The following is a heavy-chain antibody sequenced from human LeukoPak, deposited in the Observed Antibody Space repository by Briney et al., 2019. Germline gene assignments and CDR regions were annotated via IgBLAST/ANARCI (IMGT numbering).Heavy chain of an antibody. CDR3: AKDVRVGGGGMDV. V-gene: IGHV3-23*01. D-gene: IGHD1-26*01. CDR2: ISDSGANK. Sequence: PGGSLRLSCAASGFTFSTYAMNWVRQAPGKGLEWVSLISDSGANKHYAASVKGRFTISRDNSKNTLSSQMNSLRPEDTAVYYCAKDVRVGGGGMDVWGQGTPVTVSS. CDR1: GFTFSTYA. J-gene: IGHJ6*02.